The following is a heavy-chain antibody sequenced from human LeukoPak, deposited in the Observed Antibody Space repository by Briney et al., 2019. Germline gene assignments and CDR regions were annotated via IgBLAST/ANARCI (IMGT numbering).Heavy chain of an antibody. CDR1: GGSISSRDFY. J-gene: IGHJ3*02. CDR3: ARLTVVVVAAGEDTAFDI. D-gene: IGHD2-15*01. V-gene: IGHV4-30-4*01. Sequence: SQTLSLTCTVSGGSISSRDFYWSWIRQPPGKSLEWIGYIHYSGSTYYNPSLKSRVTISVDTSKNQFSLKLSSVTAADTAVYYCARLTVVVVAAGEDTAFDIWGQGTMVTVSS. CDR2: IHYSGST.